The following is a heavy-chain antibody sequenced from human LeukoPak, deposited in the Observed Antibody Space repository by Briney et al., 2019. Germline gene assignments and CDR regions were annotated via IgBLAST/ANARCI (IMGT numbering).Heavy chain of an antibody. CDR2: INHSGST. V-gene: IGHV4-34*01. Sequence: SETLSLTCTVSGGSISSYYWSWIRQPPGKGLEWIGEINHSGSTNYNPSLKSRVTISVDTSKNQFSLKLSSVTAADTAVYYCAREGGIAAAFDYWGQGTLVTVSS. CDR3: AREGGIAAAFDY. CDR1: GGSISSYY. D-gene: IGHD6-13*01. J-gene: IGHJ4*02.